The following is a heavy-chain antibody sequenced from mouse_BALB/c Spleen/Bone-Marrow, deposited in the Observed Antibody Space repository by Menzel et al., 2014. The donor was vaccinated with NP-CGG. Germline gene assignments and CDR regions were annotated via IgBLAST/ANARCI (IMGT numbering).Heavy chain of an antibody. D-gene: IGHD2-10*02. CDR1: GYTFTNYW. CDR3: TRRDMYDYYGVDY. V-gene: IGHV1S126*01. J-gene: IGHJ4*01. CDR2: IYPSDSYS. Sequence: VQLQQSGAELVRPGASVKVSCKASGYTFTNYWINWVRQRPGQGLEWIGNIYPSDSYSNYNQKFKDKATLTVDKSSSTAYMQLSSPTSEDSAVYYCTRRDMYDYYGVDYWGQGTSVAVSS.